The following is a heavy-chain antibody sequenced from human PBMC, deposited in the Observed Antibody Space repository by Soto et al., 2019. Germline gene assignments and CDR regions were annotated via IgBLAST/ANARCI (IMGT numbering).Heavy chain of an antibody. Sequence: QVHLVESGGGVVQPGRSLRLSCVASGFNFKAYGMHWVRQAPGKGLEWVAVISTDGTNQHHADSVKGRFTISRDNSKNTLNLQMNSLRPEDTAVYFCAVGGGDLSLTPFDYWGQGTLVTVSS. CDR2: ISTDGTNQ. D-gene: IGHD3-16*02. CDR3: AVGGGDLSLTPFDY. V-gene: IGHV3-30-3*01. CDR1: GFNFKAYG. J-gene: IGHJ4*02.